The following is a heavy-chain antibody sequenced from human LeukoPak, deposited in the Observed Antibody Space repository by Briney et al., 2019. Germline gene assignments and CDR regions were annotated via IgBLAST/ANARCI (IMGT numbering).Heavy chain of an antibody. Sequence: PSETLSLTCAVYGWSFSGYYWIWIPQPPGKGLKGIGEIKHSGSTNYNPHLKSRVTISVDTSKNQFSLKLSSVTAADTAVYYCARGLPGSDTMVRGVMKGWFDPWGQGTLVTVSS. CDR3: ARGLPGSDTMVRGVMKGWFDP. J-gene: IGHJ5*02. CDR1: GWSFSGYY. D-gene: IGHD3-10*01. CDR2: IKHSGST. V-gene: IGHV4-34*01.